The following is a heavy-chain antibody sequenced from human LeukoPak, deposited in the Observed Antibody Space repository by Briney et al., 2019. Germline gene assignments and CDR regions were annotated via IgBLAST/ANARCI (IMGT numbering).Heavy chain of an antibody. V-gene: IGHV3-7*01. CDR3: ARDYSGYVVYFDY. Sequence: GGSLRLSCAASGFTFSSYWMSWVRQAPGKGLDSVANIKQDGSEKYYVNSVKGRFTISRDNAKNSLYLQMNSLSAEDTAVYYCARDYSGYVVYFDYWGQGTLVTVSS. J-gene: IGHJ4*02. D-gene: IGHD5-12*01. CDR1: GFTFSSYW. CDR2: IKQDGSEK.